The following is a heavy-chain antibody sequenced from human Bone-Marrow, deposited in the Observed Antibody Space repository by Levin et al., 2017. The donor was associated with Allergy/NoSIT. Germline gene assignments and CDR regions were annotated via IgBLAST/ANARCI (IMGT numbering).Heavy chain of an antibody. CDR1: AYNFTNYW. J-gene: IGHJ6*02. Sequence: GESLKISCKTSAYNFTNYWIAWVRQMPGKGLEWMGRIDPSDSFTNYNPSFQDHVTISADKSINTAYLQWSSLKASDTAMYFCASPGATMARGAYYYGMDVWGQGTTVTVSS. D-gene: IGHD3-10*01. V-gene: IGHV5-10-1*01. CDR2: IDPSDSFT. CDR3: ASPGATMARGAYYYGMDV.